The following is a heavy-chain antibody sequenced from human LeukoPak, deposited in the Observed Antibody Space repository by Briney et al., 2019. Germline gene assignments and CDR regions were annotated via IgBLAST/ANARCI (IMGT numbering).Heavy chain of an antibody. Sequence: GGSLRLSCAASGFTFSSYSMNWVRQAPGKGLEWVSSISSSSSYIYYADSVKGRFTISRDNAKNSLYLQMNSLRAEDTAVYYCARHALWFGVPWFDPWGQGTLVTVSS. CDR2: ISSSSSYI. D-gene: IGHD3-10*01. CDR1: GFTFSSYS. CDR3: ARHALWFGVPWFDP. V-gene: IGHV3-21*01. J-gene: IGHJ5*02.